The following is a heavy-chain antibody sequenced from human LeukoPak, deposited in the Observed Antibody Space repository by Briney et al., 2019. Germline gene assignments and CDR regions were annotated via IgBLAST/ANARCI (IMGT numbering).Heavy chain of an antibody. CDR1: GYIFTDYY. V-gene: IGHV1-2*02. D-gene: IGHD2/OR15-2a*01. CDR2: INPKSGRT. J-gene: IGHJ4*02. CDR3: ARGMEGREYSFDY. Sequence: ASVKVSCKASGYIFTDYYIHWVRQAPGQGLEWMGWINPKSGRTNYALKFQGRVTMTRDTSINTAYMDLSSLRSDDTAVYYCARGMEGREYSFDYWGQGTLVTVSS.